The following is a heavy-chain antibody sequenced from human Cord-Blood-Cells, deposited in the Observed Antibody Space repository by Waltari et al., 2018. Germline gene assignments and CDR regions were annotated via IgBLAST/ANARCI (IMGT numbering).Heavy chain of an antibody. CDR1: GLTFSGAA. Sequence: EVQLVESGGGLVQPGGSLKLPCAASGLTFSGAAMPWVRQASGKGLEWVGRIRSKANSYATAYAASVKGRFTISRDDSKNTAYLQMNSLKTEDTAVYYCTRLSAGYWGQGTLVTVSS. CDR3: TRLSAGY. V-gene: IGHV3-73*02. CDR2: IRSKANSYAT. J-gene: IGHJ4*02.